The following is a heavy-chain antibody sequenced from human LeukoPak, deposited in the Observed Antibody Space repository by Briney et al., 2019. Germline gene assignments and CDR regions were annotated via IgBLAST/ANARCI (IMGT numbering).Heavy chain of an antibody. CDR2: ILPGDSDT. CDR1: GYTFTSNW. J-gene: IGHJ4*02. CDR3: ARYSNLISGAGWVDY. D-gene: IGHD6-13*01. Sequence: GESLKISCKGSGYTFTSNWIGWVRQMPGKGLEWMGLILPGDSDTRYGPSFQGQVTFSADRSISTAYLQWSSLKASDSAMYYCARYSNLISGAGWVDYWGQGTLVTVSS. V-gene: IGHV5-51*01.